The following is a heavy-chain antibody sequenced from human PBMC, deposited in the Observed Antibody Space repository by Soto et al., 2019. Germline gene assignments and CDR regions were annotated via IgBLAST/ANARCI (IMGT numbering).Heavy chain of an antibody. CDR3: AREGSIVENYDFWSGYAYYFDY. J-gene: IGHJ4*02. D-gene: IGHD3-3*01. CDR1: GFTFSSYG. V-gene: IGHV3-33*01. CDR2: IWYDGSNK. Sequence: QVQLVESGGGVVQPGRSLRLSCAASGFTFSSYGMHWVRQAPGKGLEWVAVIWYDGSNKYYADSVKGRFTISRDNSKNTVYLQMNSVRAEDTAVYYCAREGSIVENYDFWSGYAYYFDYWGQGSLVTVSS.